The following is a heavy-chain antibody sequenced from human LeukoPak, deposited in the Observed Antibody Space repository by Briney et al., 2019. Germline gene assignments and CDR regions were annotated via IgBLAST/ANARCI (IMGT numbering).Heavy chain of an antibody. V-gene: IGHV3-43*01. D-gene: IGHD6-6*01. CDR2: ISWDGGST. CDR3: ARIGYSSSSFDY. CDR1: GFTFDDYT. J-gene: IGHJ4*02. Sequence: GGSLRLSCAASGFTFDDYTMHWVRQAPGKGLEWVSLISWDGGSTYYADSVKGRFTISRDTAKYSLYLQMNSLRAEDTGVYYCARIGYSSSSFDYWGQGILVTVSS.